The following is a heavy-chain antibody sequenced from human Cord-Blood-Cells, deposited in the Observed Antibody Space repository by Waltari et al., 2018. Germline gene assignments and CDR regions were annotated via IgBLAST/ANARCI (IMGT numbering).Heavy chain of an antibody. Sequence: QVQLQQWGAGLLKPSETLSLTCAVYGGSFSGYYWSWIRQPPGKGLGWIGEINHSGSTNYNPSLKSRVTISVDTSKNQFSLKLSSVTAADTAVYYCARGKRRIGIAAAGKGVFDPWGQGTLVTVSS. D-gene: IGHD6-13*01. J-gene: IGHJ5*02. CDR2: INHSGST. CDR1: GGSFSGYY. CDR3: ARGKRRIGIAAAGKGVFDP. V-gene: IGHV4-34*01.